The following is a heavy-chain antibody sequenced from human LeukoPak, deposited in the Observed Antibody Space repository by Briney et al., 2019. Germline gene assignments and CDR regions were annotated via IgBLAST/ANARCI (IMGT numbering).Heavy chain of an antibody. Sequence: GGSLRLSCAASGFTFSSYSMNWVRQAPGKGLEWVSSIGSINSYIYYADSVKGRFTISRDNAKNSLYLQINSLRAEDTAVYYCARAARAGYSYLDVWGKGTTVTVSS. CDR1: GFTFSSYS. J-gene: IGHJ6*04. D-gene: IGHD5-18*01. CDR3: ARAARAGYSYLDV. V-gene: IGHV3-21*01. CDR2: IGSINSYI.